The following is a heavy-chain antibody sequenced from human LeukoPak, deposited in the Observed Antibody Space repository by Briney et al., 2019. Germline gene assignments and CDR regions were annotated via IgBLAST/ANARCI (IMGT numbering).Heavy chain of an antibody. D-gene: IGHD3-16*02. Sequence: ASVKVSCKASGYTFTDNGISWVRQAPGEGLERMGWISANSGKTNYAQRFQGRVTMTRETSSSTVYMELRSLRSDDTAVYFCARDKNYRFDYWGQGTLVSVTS. CDR2: ISANSGKT. V-gene: IGHV1-18*01. J-gene: IGHJ4*02. CDR1: GYTFTDNG. CDR3: ARDKNYRFDY.